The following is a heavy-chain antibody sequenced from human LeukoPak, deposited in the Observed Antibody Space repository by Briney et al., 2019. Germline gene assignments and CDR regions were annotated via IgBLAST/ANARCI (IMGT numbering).Heavy chain of an antibody. CDR1: GGSISSSSYY. CDR3: ARRRGYSDQLDY. CDR2: MCFSGNT. J-gene: IGHJ4*02. Sequence: KTSETLSLTCTVSGGSISSSSYYWGWIRQPPGKGLEWIGSMCFSGNTYYNPSLKSRVTVSAETSKNQFSLRLSSVTVADTAAYFCARRRGYSDQLDYWGQGTLVTVSS. D-gene: IGHD1-1*01. V-gene: IGHV4-39*01.